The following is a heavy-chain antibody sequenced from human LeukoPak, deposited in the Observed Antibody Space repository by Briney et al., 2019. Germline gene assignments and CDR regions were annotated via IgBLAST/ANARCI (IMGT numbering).Heavy chain of an antibody. D-gene: IGHD6-6*01. CDR3: ARSDSSSLDYYYYYGMDV. CDR2: IIPIFGTA. CDR1: GGTFSSYA. J-gene: IGHJ6*02. Sequence: SVKVSCKASGGTFSSYAISWVRQAPGQGLEWMGGIIPIFGTANYAQKFQGRVTITADESTSTAYMELSSLRSEDTAVYYCARSDSSSLDYYYYYGMDVWGQGTTVTVSS. V-gene: IGHV1-69*13.